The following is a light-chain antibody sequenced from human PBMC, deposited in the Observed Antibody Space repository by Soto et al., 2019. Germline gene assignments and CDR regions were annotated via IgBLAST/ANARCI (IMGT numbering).Light chain of an antibody. J-gene: IGKJ5*01. Sequence: DIVMPQSPFSLPVTPGEATSVSXSPSQSLLHKNGYNYLDWYLQKPGQSPQLLIYLGSNRASGVPDRFSGSGSGTDFTLKISRVEAEDVGVYYCMQALQTPFTFGQGTRLENK. CDR1: QSLLHKNGYNY. CDR2: LGS. V-gene: IGKV2-28*01. CDR3: MQALQTPFT.